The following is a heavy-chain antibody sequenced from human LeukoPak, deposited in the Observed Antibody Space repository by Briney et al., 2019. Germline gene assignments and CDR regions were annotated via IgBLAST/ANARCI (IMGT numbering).Heavy chain of an antibody. CDR1: GGSFTGYY. CDR3: ASLGYCSSTSCYTAY. J-gene: IGHJ4*02. V-gene: IGHV4-34*01. Sequence: SETLSLTCALYGGSFTGYYWRWIRQPPGKGLEWIGEINHSGSTKYNPSLKSRVTISVDTSTKQFFLRLTSVTAADTAVYYCASLGYCSSTSCYTAYWGQGTLVTVSS. D-gene: IGHD2-2*02. CDR2: INHSGST.